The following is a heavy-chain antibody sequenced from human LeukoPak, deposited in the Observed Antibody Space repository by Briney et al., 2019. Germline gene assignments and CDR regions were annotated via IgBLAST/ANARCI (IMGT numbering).Heavy chain of an antibody. CDR2: IYHTGST. CDR1: GASISSGTYS. D-gene: IGHD3-10*01. V-gene: IGHV4-30-2*01. Sequence: SETLSLTCTVSGASISSGTYSWSWIRQPPGEGLEWIGYIYHTGSTYYNPSLKGRVTISVDRSKDQFSLNLNFVTAADTALYYCARGDGSGSGRWFDPWGQGTLITVSS. CDR3: ARGDGSGSGRWFDP. J-gene: IGHJ5*02.